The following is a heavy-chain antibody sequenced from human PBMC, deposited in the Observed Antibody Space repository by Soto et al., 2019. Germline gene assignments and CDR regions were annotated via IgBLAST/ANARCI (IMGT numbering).Heavy chain of an antibody. V-gene: IGHV1-69*06. Sequence: QVQLVQSGAEVKKPGSSVKVSCKASGGTFSSHAISWVRQAPGQGLEWMGGIIPIFGTANYAQKFQGRVTITADKSTSTAYMGLSSLRSEDTAVYYCARGAGGLMVRVLDYWGQGTLVTVSS. CDR3: ARGAGGLMVRVLDY. CDR1: GGTFSSHA. J-gene: IGHJ4*02. CDR2: IIPIFGTA. D-gene: IGHD3-10*01.